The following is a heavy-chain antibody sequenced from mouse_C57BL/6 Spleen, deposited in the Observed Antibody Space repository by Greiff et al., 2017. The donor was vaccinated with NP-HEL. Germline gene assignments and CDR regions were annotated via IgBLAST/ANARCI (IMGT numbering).Heavy chain of an antibody. CDR1: GYSITSGYY. J-gene: IGHJ4*01. Sequence: ESGPGLVKPSQSLSLTCSVTGYSITSGYYWNWIRQFPGNKLEWMGYISYDGSNNYNPSLKNRISITRDTSKNQFFLKLNSVTTEDTATYYCAREGDYDYGDYYAMDYWGQGTSVTVSS. D-gene: IGHD2-4*01. CDR3: AREGDYDYGDYYAMDY. CDR2: ISYDGSN. V-gene: IGHV3-6*01.